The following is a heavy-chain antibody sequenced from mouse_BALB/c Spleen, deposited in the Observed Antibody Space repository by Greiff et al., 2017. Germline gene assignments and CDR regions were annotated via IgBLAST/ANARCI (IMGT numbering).Heavy chain of an antibody. CDR1: GYTFTSYW. Sequence: QVQLQQSGAELARPGASVKLSCKASGYTFTSYWMQWVKQRPGQGLEWIGAIYPGDGDTRYTQKFKGKATLTADKSSSTAYMQLSSLASEDSAVYYCARNRYEMDYWGQGTSVTVSS. V-gene: IGHV1-87*01. CDR3: ARNRYEMDY. CDR2: IYPGDGDT. J-gene: IGHJ4*01. D-gene: IGHD2-14*01.